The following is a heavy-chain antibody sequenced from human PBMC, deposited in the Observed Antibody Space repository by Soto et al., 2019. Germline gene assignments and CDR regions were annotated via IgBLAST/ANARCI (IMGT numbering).Heavy chain of an antibody. D-gene: IGHD6-19*01. V-gene: IGHV4-34*01. Sequence: SETLSLTCAVYGGSFSGYYWSWIRQPPGKGLEWIGEINHSGSTNYNPSLKSRVTISVDTSKNQFSLKLSSVAAADTAVYYCASCRRAVAGTRYDYRGQGTLVTVSS. CDR3: ASCRRAVAGTRYDY. CDR2: INHSGST. J-gene: IGHJ4*02. CDR1: GGSFSGYY.